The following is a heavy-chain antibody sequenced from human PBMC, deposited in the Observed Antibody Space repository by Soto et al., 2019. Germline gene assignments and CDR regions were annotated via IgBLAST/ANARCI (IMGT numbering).Heavy chain of an antibody. CDR3: ARVPQGIAVAGRIFDY. Sequence: GASVKVSCKASGYTFTSYGISWVRQAPGQGLEWMGWISAYNGNTNYAQKLQGRVTMTPDTSTSTAYMELRILRSDDTAVYYCARVPQGIAVAGRIFDYWGQGTLVTVSS. V-gene: IGHV1-18*04. CDR1: GYTFTSYG. J-gene: IGHJ4*02. D-gene: IGHD6-19*01. CDR2: ISAYNGNT.